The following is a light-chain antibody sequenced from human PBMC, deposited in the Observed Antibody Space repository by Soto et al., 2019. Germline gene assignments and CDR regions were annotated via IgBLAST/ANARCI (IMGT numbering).Light chain of an antibody. V-gene: IGLV2-23*01. Sequence: SALTQPPSASGSPGQSVTISCTGTSSDVGAYNYVSWYQQLPGKAPKLIIYEGTKRPSGVSNRFSGSKSGNTASLTISGLQAEDEADYYCCSYAGSSFYVFGTGTKVTVL. CDR3: CSYAGSSFYV. J-gene: IGLJ1*01. CDR2: EGT. CDR1: SSDVGAYNY.